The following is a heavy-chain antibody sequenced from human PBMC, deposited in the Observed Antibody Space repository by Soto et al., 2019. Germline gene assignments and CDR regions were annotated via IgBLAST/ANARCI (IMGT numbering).Heavy chain of an antibody. CDR2: IYYSGST. D-gene: IGHD3-10*01. V-gene: IGHV4-30-4*01. CDR1: GCSISSGGYY. Sequence: PSEALSLPCPVSGCSISSGGYYWSWIRQPPGKGLEWIGYIYYSGSTNYNPSLKSRITISVDTSKNQFSLNLISVTAADTAVYYCARMHYFGSGKPNDYWGQGTLVTVSS. J-gene: IGHJ4*01. CDR3: ARMHYFGSGKPNDY.